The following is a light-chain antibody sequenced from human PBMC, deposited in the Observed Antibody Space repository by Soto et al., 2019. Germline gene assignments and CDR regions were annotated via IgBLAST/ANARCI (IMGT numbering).Light chain of an antibody. J-gene: IGKJ1*01. V-gene: IGKV1-5*01. Sequence: DIQMTQSPSTLSASVGDRVTITCRASQSISSWLAWYQQKPGKAPKLLIYDASSLESGVPSRFSGSGSGTEFTLTISILQPDDFATYYCHQYNSYSETFGQGTKV. CDR1: QSISSW. CDR2: DAS. CDR3: HQYNSYSET.